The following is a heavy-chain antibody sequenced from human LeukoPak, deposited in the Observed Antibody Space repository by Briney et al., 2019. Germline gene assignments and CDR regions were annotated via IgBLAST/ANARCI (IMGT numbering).Heavy chain of an antibody. V-gene: IGHV1-18*01. D-gene: IGHD5-18*01. Sequence: GASVKVSCKASGYTFTRYSISWVRQASGQGLEWMGWISAYNGDTKYEQKLQGRVTLTTDASTSTAYMELRSLRSDDTAVYYCARDHGGYETEYYFDSWGQGTLVTVSS. J-gene: IGHJ4*02. CDR1: GYTFTRYS. CDR3: ARDHGGYETEYYFDS. CDR2: ISAYNGDT.